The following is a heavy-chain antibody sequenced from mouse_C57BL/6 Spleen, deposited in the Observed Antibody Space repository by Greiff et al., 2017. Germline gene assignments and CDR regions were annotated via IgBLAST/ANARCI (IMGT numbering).Heavy chain of an antibody. V-gene: IGHV1-80*01. J-gene: IGHJ3*01. Sequence: VKLVESGAELVKPGASVKISCKASGYAFSSYWMNWVKQRPGKGLEWIGQIYPGDGDTNYNGKFKGKATLTADKSSSTAYMQLSSLTSEDSAVYFCARSTTVPFAYWGQGTLVTVSA. CDR2: IYPGDGDT. D-gene: IGHD1-1*01. CDR3: ARSTTVPFAY. CDR1: GYAFSSYW.